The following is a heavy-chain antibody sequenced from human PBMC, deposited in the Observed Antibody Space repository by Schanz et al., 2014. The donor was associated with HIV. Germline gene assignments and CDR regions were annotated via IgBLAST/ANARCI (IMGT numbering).Heavy chain of an antibody. CDR1: GFTFSTYG. Sequence: QVQLVESGGGVVQPGRSLRLSCAASGFTFSTYGMHWVRQAPGKGLEWVAFISYDGSNKYYADSVKGRFTISRDNSKNTLYVQMNRLRAEDTAVYYCAKVATWDYYGMDAWGQGTTVTVSS. V-gene: IGHV3-30*18. J-gene: IGHJ6*02. CDR2: ISYDGSNK. CDR3: AKVATWDYYGMDA.